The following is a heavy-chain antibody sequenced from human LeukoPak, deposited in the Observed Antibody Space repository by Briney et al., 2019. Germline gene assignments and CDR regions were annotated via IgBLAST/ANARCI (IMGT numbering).Heavy chain of an antibody. Sequence: GGSLRLSCAASGFTFSSYWMSWVRQAPGKGLEWVANIKQDGSEKYYVDSVKGRFTISRDNAKNSLYLQMNSLRAEDTAVYYCARERTYYDYVWGSYWNWFDPWGQGTLVTVSS. V-gene: IGHV3-7*01. D-gene: IGHD3-16*01. J-gene: IGHJ5*02. CDR3: ARERTYYDYVWGSYWNWFDP. CDR2: IKQDGSEK. CDR1: GFTFSSYW.